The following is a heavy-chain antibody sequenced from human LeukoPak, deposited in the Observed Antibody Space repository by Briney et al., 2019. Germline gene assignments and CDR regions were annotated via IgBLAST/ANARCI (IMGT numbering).Heavy chain of an antibody. V-gene: IGHV3-9*01. D-gene: IGHD3-22*01. CDR1: GFTFDDYA. CDR2: ISWNRGSI. Sequence: PGGSLRLSCAASGFTFDDYAMHWVRQAPGKGLEWVSGISWNRGSIGYADSVKGRFTISRDNAKNSLYLQTNSLRAEDTALYYCAKGVPYDSKGWFDPWGQGTLVTVSS. J-gene: IGHJ5*02. CDR3: AKGVPYDSKGWFDP.